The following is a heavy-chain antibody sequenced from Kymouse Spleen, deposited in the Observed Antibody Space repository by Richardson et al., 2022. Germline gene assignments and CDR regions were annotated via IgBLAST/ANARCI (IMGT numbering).Heavy chain of an antibody. CDR3: ARAEQWLVYGMDV. Sequence: QVQLQQWGAGLLKPSETLSLTCAVYGGSFSGYYWSWIRQPPGKGLEWIGEINHSGSTNYNPSLKSRVTISVDTSKNQFSLKLSSVTAADTAVYYCARAEQWLVYGMDVWGQGTTVTVSS. CDR2: INHSGST. D-gene: IGHD6-19*01. J-gene: IGHJ6*02. V-gene: IGHV4-34*01. CDR1: GGSFSGYY.